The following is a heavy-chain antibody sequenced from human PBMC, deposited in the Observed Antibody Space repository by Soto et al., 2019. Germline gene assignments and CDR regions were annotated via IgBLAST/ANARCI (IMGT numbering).Heavy chain of an antibody. Sequence: PSETLSLTCTVSGGSITNYYWSWIRQPTGKGLEWIGRIYTKERTNYNLSFRNRVTMSVDTSKNQFSLKLDAVTAADTAVYYCARDDYKDGGNNWFDPWGQGTLVTVSS. J-gene: IGHJ5*02. CDR2: IYTKERT. V-gene: IGHV4-4*07. D-gene: IGHD3-16*01. CDR1: GGSITNYY. CDR3: ARDDYKDGGNNWFDP.